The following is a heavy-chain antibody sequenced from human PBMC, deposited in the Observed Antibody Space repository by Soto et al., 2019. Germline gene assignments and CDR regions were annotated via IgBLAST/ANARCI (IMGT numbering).Heavy chain of an antibody. D-gene: IGHD1-26*01. CDR3: ARGPESRSTAYFDY. CDR2: TNPHGGST. Sequence: ASVKVSCKAPRDTFTSYYINWVRQAPGQGLEWMGVTNPHGGSTAYAQKFKGRVTLTRDTSASTVYMEVSSLTSDDTAVYYCARGPESRSTAYFDYWGQGTLVTVSS. J-gene: IGHJ4*02. V-gene: IGHV1-46*01. CDR1: RDTFTSYY.